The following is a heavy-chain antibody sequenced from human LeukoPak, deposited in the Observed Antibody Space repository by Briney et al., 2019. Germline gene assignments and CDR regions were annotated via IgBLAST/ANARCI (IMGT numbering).Heavy chain of an antibody. J-gene: IGHJ4*02. V-gene: IGHV4-34*01. Sequence: SETLSLTCAVYGGSFSGYYWSWIRQPPGKGLEWIGEINHSGSTNYNPSLKSRVTISVDTSKNQFSLKLSSVTAADTAVYYCARGHCSGGSCYWGYYFDYWAREPWSPSPQ. CDR2: INHSGST. CDR3: ARGHCSGGSCYWGYYFDY. CDR1: GGSFSGYY. D-gene: IGHD2-15*01.